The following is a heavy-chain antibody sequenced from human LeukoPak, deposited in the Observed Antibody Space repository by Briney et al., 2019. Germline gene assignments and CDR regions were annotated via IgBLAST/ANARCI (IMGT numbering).Heavy chain of an antibody. CDR3: AREFSGYSYGSPLDY. Sequence: PGGSLRLSCAASGFTFSSYAMHWVRQAPGKGLEWVAVISYDGSNKYYADSVKGRFTISRDNSKNTLYLQMNSLRAEDTAVYYCAREFSGYSYGSPLDYWGQGTLVTVSS. CDR1: GFTFSSYA. V-gene: IGHV3-30-3*01. J-gene: IGHJ4*02. D-gene: IGHD5-18*01. CDR2: ISYDGSNK.